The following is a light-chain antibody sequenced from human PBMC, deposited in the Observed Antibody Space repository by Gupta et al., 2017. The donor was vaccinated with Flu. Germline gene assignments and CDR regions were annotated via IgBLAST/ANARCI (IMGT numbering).Light chain of an antibody. CDR3: QQYDGSST. V-gene: IGKV1-5*03. Sequence: DIQMTQSPSTLSASVGDTVSITCRASQSVSSRLAWYQQIPGKAPNLLIHTASTLQSGVPSGFSGSGSGTEFTLTISGLQPDDFATYYCQQYDGSSTFGQGTKVEVK. CDR1: QSVSSR. CDR2: TAS. J-gene: IGKJ1*01.